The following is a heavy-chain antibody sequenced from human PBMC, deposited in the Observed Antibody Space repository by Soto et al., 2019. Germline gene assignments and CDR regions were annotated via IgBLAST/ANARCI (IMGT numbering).Heavy chain of an antibody. CDR2: ISWHSANI. J-gene: IGHJ6*03. V-gene: IGHV3-9*01. Sequence: DVQLVESGGGLVQPSRSLRLSCAASGFAFNDYAMHWVRQAPGKGLEWVAGISWHSANIAYADSVKGRFTISRDNAKNSLYLQMNSLRSEDTAFYYCAKDAVGSHYFYYMDVWGKGTAVTVSS. D-gene: IGHD3-10*01. CDR1: GFAFNDYA. CDR3: AKDAVGSHYFYYMDV.